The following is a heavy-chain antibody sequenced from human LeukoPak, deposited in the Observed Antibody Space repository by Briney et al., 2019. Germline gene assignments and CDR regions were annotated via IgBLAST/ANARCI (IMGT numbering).Heavy chain of an antibody. Sequence: GGSLRLSCAASGFTFSSYSMNWVRQAPGQGLEWVSSISSSSSYIYYADSVKGRFTISRHNAKNSLYLQMNSLSAEDTAVYYCAKGYLRYFDPSWFDYWGQGTLVAVSS. CDR3: AKGYLRYFDPSWFDY. D-gene: IGHD3-9*01. CDR1: GFTFSSYS. J-gene: IGHJ4*02. V-gene: IGHV3-21*01. CDR2: ISSSSSYI.